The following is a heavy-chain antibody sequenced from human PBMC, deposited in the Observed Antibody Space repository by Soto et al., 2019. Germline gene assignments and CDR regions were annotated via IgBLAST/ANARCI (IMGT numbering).Heavy chain of an antibody. V-gene: IGHV5-51*01. D-gene: IGHD2-15*01. Sequence: GESLKISCKGSGYSFTSYWIDWVRQMPGKGLEWMGIIYPGDSDTRYSPSFQGQVTISADKSISTAYLQWSSLKASDTAMYYCATAYFIAGENYYYGMDVWGQGTTVTVSS. CDR2: IYPGDSDT. J-gene: IGHJ6*02. CDR1: GYSFTSYW. CDR3: ATAYFIAGENYYYGMDV.